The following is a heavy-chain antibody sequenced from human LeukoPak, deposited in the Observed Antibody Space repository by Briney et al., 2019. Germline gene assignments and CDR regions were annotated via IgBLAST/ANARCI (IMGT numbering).Heavy chain of an antibody. CDR3: ARDSWPEVFRFDY. CDR1: GYSIRSGYY. Sequence: PSETLSLTCTVSGYSIRSGYYWGWIRQPPGKGLEWIGNMHHSGNTYYNPSLKSRVTISIDTSKNQFSLKLSSVTAADTAVYYCARDSWPEVFRFDYWGQGTLVTVSS. CDR2: MHHSGNT. J-gene: IGHJ4*02. V-gene: IGHV4-38-2*02. D-gene: IGHD1-14*01.